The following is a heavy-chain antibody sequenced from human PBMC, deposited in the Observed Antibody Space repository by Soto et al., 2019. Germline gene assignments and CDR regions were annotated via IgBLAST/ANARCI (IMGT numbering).Heavy chain of an antibody. CDR2: IYYSGST. Sequence: SETLSLTCTVSGGSISSSSYYWGWIRQPPGKGLEWIGSIYYSGSTYYNPSLKSRVTISVDTSKNQFSLKLSSVTAADTAVYYCARGGYSSSYGIDYWGQGTLVTVSS. CDR1: GGSISSSSYY. D-gene: IGHD6-6*01. V-gene: IGHV4-39*01. CDR3: ARGGYSSSYGIDY. J-gene: IGHJ4*02.